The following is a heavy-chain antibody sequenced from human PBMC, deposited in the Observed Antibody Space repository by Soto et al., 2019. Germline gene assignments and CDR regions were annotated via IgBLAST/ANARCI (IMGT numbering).Heavy chain of an antibody. J-gene: IGHJ4*02. V-gene: IGHV4-31*03. Sequence: PSETLSLTCTVSGGSISSGVYYWSWIRQHPGKGLELIGYIYYSGSTYYNPSLKSRVTISVDTSKNQFSLKLSSVTAADTAVYYCARFSKPNYGIDSWGPGTLVTVSS. CDR2: IYYSGST. D-gene: IGHD3-16*01. CDR1: GGSISSGVYY. CDR3: ARFSKPNYGIDS.